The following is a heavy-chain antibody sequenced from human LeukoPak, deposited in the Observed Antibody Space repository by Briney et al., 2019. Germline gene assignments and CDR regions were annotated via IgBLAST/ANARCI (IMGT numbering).Heavy chain of an antibody. V-gene: IGHV3-21*04. Sequence: GGSLRLSCAASGFTFSSYSMNWVRQAPGKGLEWVSSISSSSSYIYYADSVKGRFTISRDNSKNTMYLQMNSLRAEDTAVYYCAKDWASTTVITSAEYFQHWGQGTLVTVSS. CDR2: ISSSSSYI. CDR1: GFTFSSYS. D-gene: IGHD4-23*01. J-gene: IGHJ1*01. CDR3: AKDWASTTVITSAEYFQH.